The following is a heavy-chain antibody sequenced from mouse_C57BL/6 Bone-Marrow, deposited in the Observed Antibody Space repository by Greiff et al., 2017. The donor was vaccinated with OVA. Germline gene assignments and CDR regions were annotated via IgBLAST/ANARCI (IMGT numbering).Heavy chain of an antibody. CDR2: IDPENGDT. D-gene: IGHD2-9*01. V-gene: IGHV14-4*01. Sequence: VQLQQSGAELVRPGASVKLSCTASGFNIKDYYMHWVKQRPEQGLEWIGWIDPENGDTEYASKFQGKATITADTSSNTAYLQLSSLTSEDTAVYYCTAYYGWYYFDYWGQGTTLTVSS. CDR1: GFNIKDYY. J-gene: IGHJ2*01. CDR3: TAYYGWYYFDY.